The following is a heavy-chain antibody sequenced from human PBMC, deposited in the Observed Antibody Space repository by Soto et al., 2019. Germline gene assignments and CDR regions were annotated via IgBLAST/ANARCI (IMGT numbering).Heavy chain of an antibody. J-gene: IGHJ4*02. CDR3: ARAGGLGAVAVDY. CDR2: IYNSGST. D-gene: IGHD6-19*01. V-gene: IGHV4-59*12. CDR1: GASISSYY. Sequence: SETLSLTCNVSGASISSYYWSWIRQPPEKGLEWIAYIYNSGSTNYNPSLKSRVTISVDTSKNQFSLKLSSVTAADTAVYYCARAGGLGAVAVDYWGQGTLVTVSS.